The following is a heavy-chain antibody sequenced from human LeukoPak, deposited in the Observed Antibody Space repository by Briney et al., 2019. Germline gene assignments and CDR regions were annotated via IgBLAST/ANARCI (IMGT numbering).Heavy chain of an antibody. Sequence: ASVKVSCKASGYTFTRYYMHWGRQAPGQGLEWRGVINASGGSTNYAQKFQGRVTMTRDTSTNTVYMELSSLRSEDTAVYYCARGPSITMVRGGQWYYYMDVWGKGTTVTISS. J-gene: IGHJ6*03. CDR3: ARGPSITMVRGGQWYYYMDV. D-gene: IGHD3-10*01. CDR1: GYTFTRYY. V-gene: IGHV1-46*01. CDR2: INASGGST.